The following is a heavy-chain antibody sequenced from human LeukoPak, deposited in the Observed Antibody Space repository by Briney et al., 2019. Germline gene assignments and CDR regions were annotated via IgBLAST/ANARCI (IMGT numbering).Heavy chain of an antibody. CDR1: GYTFSNYW. CDR2: ITSDGSST. J-gene: IGHJ4*02. V-gene: IGHV3-74*01. CDR3: ARDGSLPDY. Sequence: GGSLRLSCAASGYTFSNYWMYWVCQALGEGLVWVSRITSDGSSTNYADSVKGRFTISGDNAKNTLYLQMNSLRAEDTAVYYCARDGSLPDYWGQGTLVTVSS.